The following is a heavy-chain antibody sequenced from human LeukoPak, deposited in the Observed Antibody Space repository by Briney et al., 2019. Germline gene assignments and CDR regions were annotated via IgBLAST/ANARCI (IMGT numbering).Heavy chain of an antibody. J-gene: IGHJ4*02. Sequence: SVKVSCKASGGTFSSYAISWVRQAPGQGLEWMGGIIPIFGTANYAQKFQGRVTITADESTSTAYMELSSLRSDDTAVYYCARGSMVVAVNLDYWGQGTLVTVSS. CDR2: IIPIFGTA. CDR1: GGTFSSYA. CDR3: ARGSMVVAVNLDY. D-gene: IGHD2-15*01. V-gene: IGHV1-69*13.